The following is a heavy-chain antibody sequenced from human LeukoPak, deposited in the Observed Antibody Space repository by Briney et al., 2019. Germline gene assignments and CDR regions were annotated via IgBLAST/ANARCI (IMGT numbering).Heavy chain of an antibody. J-gene: IGHJ6*03. V-gene: IGHV3-21*01. CDR2: ISSSSSYI. CDR3: AKGLGPLVRGVVPRTYYMDV. D-gene: IGHD3-10*01. CDR1: GFTFSSYS. Sequence: NTGGSLRLSCAASGFTFSSYSMNWVRQAPGKGLEWVSSISSSSSYIYYADSVKGRFTISRDNAKNSLYLQMNSLRAEDTAVYYCAKGLGPLVRGVVPRTYYMDVWGRGTTVTVSS.